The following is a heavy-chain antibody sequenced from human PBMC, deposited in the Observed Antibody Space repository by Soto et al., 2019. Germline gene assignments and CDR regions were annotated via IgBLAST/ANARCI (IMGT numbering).Heavy chain of an antibody. CDR2: SRNKANRYTT. CDR3: ARVGGYYSIDD. J-gene: IGHJ4*02. CDR1: GFTFSDHY. D-gene: IGHD3-22*01. V-gene: IGHV3-72*01. Sequence: VQLVESGGGLVQPGGSLRLSCAASGFTFSDHYMDWVRQAPGKGLEWVGRSRNKANRYTTEYVASVKGRFTISRDESKNLLYLQMNSLKTEDTAVYYCARVGGYYSIDDWGQGTLVTVPS.